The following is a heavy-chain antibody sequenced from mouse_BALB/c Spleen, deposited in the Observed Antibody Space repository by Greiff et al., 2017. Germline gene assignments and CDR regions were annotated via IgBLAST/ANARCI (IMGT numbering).Heavy chain of an antibody. CDR2: ISSGGTYT. V-gene: IGHV5-9-4*01. CDR1: GFTFSSYA. J-gene: IGHJ2*01. Sequence: EVKVEESGGGLVKPGGSLKLSCAASGFTFSSYAMSWVRQSPEKRLEWVAEISSGGTYTYYPDTVTGRFTISRDNAKNTLYLEMSSLRSEDTAMYYCARVPDFDYWGQGTTLTVSS. CDR3: ARVPDFDY.